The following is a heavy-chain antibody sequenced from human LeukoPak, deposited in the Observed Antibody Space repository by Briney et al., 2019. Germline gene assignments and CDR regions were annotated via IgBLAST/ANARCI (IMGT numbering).Heavy chain of an antibody. J-gene: IGHJ6*02. D-gene: IGHD3-10*01. CDR2: IYHSGST. Sequence: SETLSPTCAVSGGSISSGGYSWSWIRQPPGKGLEWIGYIYHSGSTYYNPSLKSRVTISVDRSKNQFSLKLSSVTAADTAVYYCARDSMVRGVTTGYYYGMDVWGQGTTVTVSS. V-gene: IGHV4-30-2*01. CDR3: ARDSMVRGVTTGYYYGMDV. CDR1: GGSISSGGYS.